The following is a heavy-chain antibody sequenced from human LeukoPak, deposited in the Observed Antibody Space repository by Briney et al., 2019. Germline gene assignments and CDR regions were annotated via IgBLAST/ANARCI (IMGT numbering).Heavy chain of an antibody. CDR3: AKVGGTWFDP. CDR1: GFTFSSYA. Sequence: GGSLRLSCAASGFTFSSYAMHWVRQTPGRGLEWVAVISYDGSNKYYADSVKGRFTISRDNSKNTLYLQMNSLRAEDTAVYYCAKVGGTWFDPWGQGTLVTVSS. CDR2: ISYDGSNK. V-gene: IGHV3-30*04. J-gene: IGHJ5*02. D-gene: IGHD3-16*01.